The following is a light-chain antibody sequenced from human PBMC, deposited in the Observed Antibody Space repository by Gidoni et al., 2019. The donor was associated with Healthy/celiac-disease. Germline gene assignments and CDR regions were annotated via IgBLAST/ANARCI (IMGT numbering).Light chain of an antibody. CDR1: QSISSY. CDR2: AAS. Sequence: DIQMTQSPSSLSASVGDRVTITCRASQSISSYLNWYQQKPGKAPKLLIYAASSLQSGVPSRVCGSGSGTDFTLTISSLQPEDFATYYCQQSYSTLLTFGGGTKVEIK. CDR3: QQSYSTLLT. J-gene: IGKJ4*01. V-gene: IGKV1-39*01.